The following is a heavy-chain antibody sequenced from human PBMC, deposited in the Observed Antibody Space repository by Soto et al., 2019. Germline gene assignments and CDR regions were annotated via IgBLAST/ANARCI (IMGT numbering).Heavy chain of an antibody. V-gene: IGHV4-39*01. CDR1: GGSISSSSYY. CDR3: ARIGSRYYVILTGYLRDPLYY. Sequence: SETLSLTCTVSGGSISSSSYYWGWIRQPPGKGLEWIGSIYYSGSTYYNPSLKSRVTISVDTSKNQFSLKLSSVTAADTAVYYCARIGSRYYVILTGYLRDPLYYWGQGTLVPVSS. J-gene: IGHJ4*02. D-gene: IGHD3-9*01. CDR2: IYYSGST.